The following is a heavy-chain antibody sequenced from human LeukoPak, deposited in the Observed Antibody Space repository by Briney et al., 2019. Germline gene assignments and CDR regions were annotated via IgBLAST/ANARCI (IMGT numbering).Heavy chain of an antibody. Sequence: SETLSLTCTVSGGSISSYYWSWIRQPPGKGLEWIGYIYYSGSTKYNPSLKSRVTISADTSKNQFSLRLSSVTAADTAVYYCARHLVSAAGTDFDYWGQGTLVTVSS. V-gene: IGHV4-59*08. CDR3: ARHLVSAAGTDFDY. J-gene: IGHJ4*02. CDR2: IYYSGST. D-gene: IGHD6-13*01. CDR1: GGSISSYY.